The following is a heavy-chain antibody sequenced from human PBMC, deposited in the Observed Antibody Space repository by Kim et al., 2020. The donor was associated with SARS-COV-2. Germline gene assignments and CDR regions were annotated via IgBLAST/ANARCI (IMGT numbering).Heavy chain of an antibody. J-gene: IGHJ4*02. CDR2: ISYDGSNK. CDR3: AKDAQLAGMDY. CDR1: GFTFSSYG. V-gene: IGHV3-30*18. D-gene: IGHD3-10*01. Sequence: GGSLRLSCAASGFTFSSYGMHWVRQAPGKGLEWVAVISYDGSNKYYADSVKGRFTISRDNSKNTLYLQMNSLRAEDTAVYYCAKDAQLAGMDYWGQGTLVTVSS.